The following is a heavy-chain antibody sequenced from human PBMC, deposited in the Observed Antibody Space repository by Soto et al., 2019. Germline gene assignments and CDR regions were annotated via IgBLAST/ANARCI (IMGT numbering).Heavy chain of an antibody. J-gene: IGHJ4*02. CDR3: ARGGLTDYFDY. CDR2: IWYDGSNK. D-gene: IGHD2-21*02. V-gene: IGHV3-33*01. Sequence: QVQLVESGGGVVQPGRSLRLSCAASGFTFSGYGMHWVRQAPGKGLEWVAVIWYDGSNKYYADSVKGRFTISRDNSKNTLYLQMNSLRAEDTAVYYCARGGLTDYFDYWGQGTLVTVSS. CDR1: GFTFSGYG.